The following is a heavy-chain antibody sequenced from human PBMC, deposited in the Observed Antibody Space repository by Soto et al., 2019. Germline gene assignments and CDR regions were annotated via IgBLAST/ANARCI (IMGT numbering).Heavy chain of an antibody. J-gene: IGHJ4*02. CDR3: ARSNRANYGAKY. CDR2: ISYDGSNT. CDR1: GFTFSNYA. Sequence: QVQLVESGGGVVQPGRSLRLSCAASGFTFSNYAMHWFRQAPGKGLEWVAVISYDGSNTYYADSVKGRFTISRDNSKNTLYLQMNSLRPEDTAVYYCARSNRANYGAKYWGQGTLVTVSS. D-gene: IGHD4-17*01. V-gene: IGHV3-30-3*01.